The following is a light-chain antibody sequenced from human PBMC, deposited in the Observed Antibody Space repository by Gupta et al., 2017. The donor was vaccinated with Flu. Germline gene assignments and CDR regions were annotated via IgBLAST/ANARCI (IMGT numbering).Light chain of an antibody. Sequence: ESVLTHSPATLSLSPGERATLSCVASQSVSSSYLAWYQQKPGLAPRLLLIYASSRATGIPDRFSGSGSGTEFTLTISRLEPEDFAVYYCQQYCSSPRTFGQGTKVEIK. J-gene: IGKJ1*01. V-gene: IGKV3D-20*01. CDR3: QQYCSSPRT. CDR2: YAS. CDR1: QSVSSSY.